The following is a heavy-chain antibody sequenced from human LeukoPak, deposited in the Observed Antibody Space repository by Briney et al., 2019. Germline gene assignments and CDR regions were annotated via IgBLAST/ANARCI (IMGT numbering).Heavy chain of an antibody. CDR2: IWYDGSNK. Sequence: GGSLRLSCAASGFTFSSYGMHWARQAPGKGLEWVAVIWYDGSNKYYADSVKGRFTISRDNSKNTLYLQMNSLRAEDTAVYYCARDRSFCAVTTCLHYYGMDVWGQGTTVTVSS. CDR1: GFTFSSYG. J-gene: IGHJ6*02. CDR3: ARDRSFCAVTTCLHYYGMDV. D-gene: IGHD4-17*01. V-gene: IGHV3-33*01.